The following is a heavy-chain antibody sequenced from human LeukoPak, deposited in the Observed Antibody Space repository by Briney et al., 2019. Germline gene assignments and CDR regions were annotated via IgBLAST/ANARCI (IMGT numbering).Heavy chain of an antibody. CDR3: AKCVVVVAAPDS. J-gene: IGHJ4*02. D-gene: IGHD2-15*01. V-gene: IGHV3-23*01. CDR2: ISGSGGST. Sequence: GGSLRLSCAASGFTFSSYAMRGVRQAPGKGLEWVSAISGSGGSTYYADSVKGRFTISRDNSKNTLYLQMNSLRAEATAVYYCAKCVVVVAAPDSWGQGTLVTVSS. CDR1: GFTFSSYA.